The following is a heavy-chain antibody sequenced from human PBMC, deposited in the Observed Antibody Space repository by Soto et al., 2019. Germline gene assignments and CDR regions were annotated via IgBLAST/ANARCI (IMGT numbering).Heavy chain of an antibody. CDR1: GESFSASF. J-gene: IGHJ4*02. V-gene: IGHV4-34*01. Sequence: PSETLSLTCGVYGESFSASFWSWIRQSPGKGLEWIGEINDSGGTNYNPSLNSRVTMSVDTSKNQFALNLRSVTAADTAVYYCATGRGTENYWGQGTLVPSPQ. CDR2: INDSGGT. D-gene: IGHD3-10*01. CDR3: ATGRGTENY.